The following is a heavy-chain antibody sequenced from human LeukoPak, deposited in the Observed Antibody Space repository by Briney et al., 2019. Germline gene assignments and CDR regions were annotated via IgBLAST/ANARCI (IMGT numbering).Heavy chain of an antibody. Sequence: SETLSLTCTVSGGSIRSSTYYWAWIRQPPGKGLEWTGTVHHSGDTYYNPSLKSRVTISVDTSKNQFSLNLSSVTAADTAVYYCARLGGYYDPPDYWGQGTLVTVSS. CDR3: ARLGGYYDPPDY. V-gene: IGHV4-39*01. CDR2: VHHSGDT. CDR1: GGSIRSSTYY. D-gene: IGHD3-22*01. J-gene: IGHJ4*02.